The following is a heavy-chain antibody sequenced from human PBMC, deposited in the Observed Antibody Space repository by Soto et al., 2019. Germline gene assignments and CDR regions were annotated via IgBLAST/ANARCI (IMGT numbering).Heavy chain of an antibody. Sequence: ASVKVSCKTSGYTFTNNVIHLVRQAPGQRLEWIGWVNAGNDNTKWSREFQGRLTLTKDTSATTAYMELSSLTPEDTAIYFCAREVPYGYSLFDYWAQGTLVTGSS. V-gene: IGHV1-3*01. J-gene: IGHJ4*02. CDR2: VNAGNDNT. CDR1: GYTFTNNV. CDR3: AREVPYGYSLFDY. D-gene: IGHD5-18*01.